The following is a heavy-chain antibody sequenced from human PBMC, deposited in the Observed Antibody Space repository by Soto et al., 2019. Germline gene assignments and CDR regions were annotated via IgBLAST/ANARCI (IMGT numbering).Heavy chain of an antibody. CDR3: AKDIGSSGWYYFDY. V-gene: IGHV3-9*01. D-gene: IGHD6-19*01. J-gene: IGHJ4*02. Sequence: EVQLVESGGGLVQPGRSLRLSCATSGFTFDDYAMHWVRQVPGKGLEWVSGISWNSGIIGYADSVKGRLTISRDNAKNSLYGEMNSLRAEDTALYYCAKDIGSSGWYYFDYWGQGTLVTVSS. CDR1: GFTFDDYA. CDR2: ISWNSGII.